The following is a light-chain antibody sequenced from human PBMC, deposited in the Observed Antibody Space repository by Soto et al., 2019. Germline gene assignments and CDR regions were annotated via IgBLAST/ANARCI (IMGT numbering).Light chain of an antibody. J-gene: IGKJ5*01. CDR2: DTS. Sequence: ESLLAPSPSTPAFSPRGRAPPSLRARQSVSSSYLAWYQQKPGQAPRLLIYDTSTRATGIPARFSGSGSGTEFTLTISSLQSEDFAVYYCQQYNNWPPITFGQGTRLEIK. V-gene: IGKV3-15*01. CDR1: QSVSSSY. CDR3: QQYNNWPPIT.